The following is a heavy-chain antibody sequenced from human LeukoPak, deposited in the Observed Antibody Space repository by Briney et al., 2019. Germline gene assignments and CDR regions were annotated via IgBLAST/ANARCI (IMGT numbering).Heavy chain of an antibody. Sequence: ASVKVSCKASGYTFTGYYMHWVRQAPGRGLEWMGRINPNSGGTNYAQKFQGRVTMTRDTSISTAYMELSRLRSDDTAVYYCARDGDIVATEDLDYWGQGTLVTVSS. CDR2: INPNSGGT. CDR1: GYTFTGYY. J-gene: IGHJ4*02. CDR3: ARDGDIVATEDLDY. V-gene: IGHV1-2*06. D-gene: IGHD5-12*01.